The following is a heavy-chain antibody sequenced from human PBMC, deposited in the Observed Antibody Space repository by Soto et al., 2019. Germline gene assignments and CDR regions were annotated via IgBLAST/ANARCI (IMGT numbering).Heavy chain of an antibody. CDR3: AAGVEVEMASFLDY. V-gene: IGHV4-31*03. CDR2: IYYSGST. J-gene: IGHJ4*02. CDR1: GGSISSGGYY. Sequence: SETLSLTCTVSGGSISSGGYYWSWIRQHPGKGLEWIGYIYYSGSTYYNPSLKSRVTISVDTSKNQFSLKLSSVTAADTAVYYCAAGVEVEMASFLDYWGQGTLVTVSS. D-gene: IGHD2-15*01.